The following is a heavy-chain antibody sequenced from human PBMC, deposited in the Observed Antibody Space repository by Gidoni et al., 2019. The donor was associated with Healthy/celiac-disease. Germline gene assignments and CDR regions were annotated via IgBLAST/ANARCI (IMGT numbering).Heavy chain of an antibody. D-gene: IGHD4-17*01. CDR1: GYTFTSYY. CDR2: INPSGGST. V-gene: IGHV1-46*01. CDR3: ARNRIVTTGSLGAFDI. J-gene: IGHJ3*02. Sequence: QVQLVQSGAEVKKPGASVKVSCKASGYTFTSYYMHWVRQAPGQGLEWMGIINPSGGSTSYAQKFQGRVTMTRDTSTSTVYMELSSLRSEDTAVYYCARNRIVTTGSLGAFDIWGQGTMVTVSS.